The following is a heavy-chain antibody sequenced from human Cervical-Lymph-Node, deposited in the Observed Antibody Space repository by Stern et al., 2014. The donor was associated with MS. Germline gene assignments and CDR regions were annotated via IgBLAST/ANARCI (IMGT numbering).Heavy chain of an antibody. Sequence: VQLVQSGGGVVQPGRALRLSCAASGFSFSRYAIHWVRQAPGKGLEWVALIWYDGSNPSYADSVTGRFTISRDNFKNTLYLQMNSLRAEDTAVYYCASAYSSSHYYFDYWGQGTLVTVSS. CDR2: IWYDGSNP. CDR3: ASAYSSSHYYFDY. J-gene: IGHJ4*02. CDR1: GFSFSRYA. D-gene: IGHD6-13*01. V-gene: IGHV3-33*01.